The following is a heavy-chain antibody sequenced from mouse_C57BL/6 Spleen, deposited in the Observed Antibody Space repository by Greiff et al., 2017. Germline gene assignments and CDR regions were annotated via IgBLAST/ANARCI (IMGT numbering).Heavy chain of an antibody. CDR1: GFTFTDYY. Sequence: EVKLMESGGGLVQPGGSLSLSCAASGFTFTDYYMSWVRQPPGKALEWLGFIRNKANGYTTEYSASVKGRFTISRDNSQSILYLQMNALRAEDSATYYCARYGGYDYWYFDVWGTGTTVTVSS. CDR2: IRNKANGYTT. CDR3: ARYGGYDYWYFDV. D-gene: IGHD2-2*01. V-gene: IGHV7-3*01. J-gene: IGHJ1*03.